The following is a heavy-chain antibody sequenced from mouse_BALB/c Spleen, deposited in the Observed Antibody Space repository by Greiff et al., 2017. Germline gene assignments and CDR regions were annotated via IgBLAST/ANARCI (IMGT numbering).Heavy chain of an antibody. D-gene: IGHD2-12*01. Sequence: QVQLQQSGPQLVRPGASVKISCKASGYSFTSYWMHWVKQRPGQGLEWIGMIDPSDSETRLNQKFKDKATLTVDKSSSTAYMQLSSPTSEDSAVYYCARAPPDDLYAMDYWGQGTSLTVSS. J-gene: IGHJ4*01. CDR1: GYSFTSYW. CDR3: ARAPPDDLYAMDY. CDR2: IDPSDSET. V-gene: IGHV1-59*01.